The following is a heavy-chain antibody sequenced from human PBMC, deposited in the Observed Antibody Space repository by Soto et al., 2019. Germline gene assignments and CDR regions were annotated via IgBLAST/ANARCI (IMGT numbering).Heavy chain of an antibody. Sequence: PGGSLRLSCATSGFSFNSNSMNWVRQAPGKGLEWVSYISSSGSTIYYADSVKGRFTISRDNAKNSLYLQMNSLRAEDTAVYYCASKIQYSSSSWSNWGQGTLVTVSS. D-gene: IGHD6-6*01. J-gene: IGHJ4*02. CDR1: GFSFNSNS. CDR3: ASKIQYSSSSWSN. CDR2: ISSSGSTI. V-gene: IGHV3-48*04.